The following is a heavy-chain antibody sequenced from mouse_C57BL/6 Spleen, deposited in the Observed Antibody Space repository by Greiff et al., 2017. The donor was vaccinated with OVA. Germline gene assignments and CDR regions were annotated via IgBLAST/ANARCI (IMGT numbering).Heavy chain of an antibody. Sequence: EVKLVESGPGLVKPSQSLSLTCSVTGYSITSGYYWNWIRQFPGNKLEWMGYISYDGSNNYNPSLKNRISITRDTSKNQFFLKLNSVTTEDTATYYCARGRDGFDYWGQGTTLTVSS. D-gene: IGHD3-3*01. CDR3: ARGRDGFDY. CDR1: GYSITSGYY. V-gene: IGHV3-6*01. CDR2: ISYDGSN. J-gene: IGHJ2*01.